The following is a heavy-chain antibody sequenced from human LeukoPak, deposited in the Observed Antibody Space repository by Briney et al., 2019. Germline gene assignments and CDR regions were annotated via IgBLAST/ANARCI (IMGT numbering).Heavy chain of an antibody. V-gene: IGHV3-30*02. Sequence: PGGSLRLSCAASGFTFSSYGMHWVRQAPGKGLEWVAFIRYDGSNKYHADSVKGRFTISRDNSKNTLYLQMNSLRAEDTAVYYCARGVAGRVRHYFDYWGQGTLVTVSS. CDR3: ARGVAGRVRHYFDY. CDR2: IRYDGSNK. D-gene: IGHD6-19*01. J-gene: IGHJ4*02. CDR1: GFTFSSYG.